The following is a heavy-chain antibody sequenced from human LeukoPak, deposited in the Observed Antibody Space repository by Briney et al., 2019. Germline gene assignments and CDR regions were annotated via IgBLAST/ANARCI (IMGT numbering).Heavy chain of an antibody. J-gene: IGHJ5*02. CDR1: GYTLTSYY. V-gene: IGHV1-46*01. CDR3: ARDTTPGVGPKRGSHWFDP. CDR2: INPSGGST. Sequence: ASVKVSCKPSGYTLTSYYMHSVRQAPGQGLEWMGIINPSGGSTSYAQKFQGRVTMTRDTSTSTVYMELSSLRSEDTAVYYCARDTTPGVGPKRGSHWFDPWGQGTLVTVSS. D-gene: IGHD1-14*01.